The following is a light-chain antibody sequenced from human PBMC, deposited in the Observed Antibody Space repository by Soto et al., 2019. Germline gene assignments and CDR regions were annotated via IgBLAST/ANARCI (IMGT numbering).Light chain of an antibody. CDR3: CSSAGSSTLYVV. Sequence: QSVLTQPASVSGSPGQSITISCTGTSSDVGSYNLVSWYQQHPGKAPKLMIYEGSKRPSGVSNRFSGSKSGNTASLTISGIQDEDEADDYCCSSAGSSTLYVVFGGGTKLTVL. CDR2: EGS. V-gene: IGLV2-23*01. CDR1: SSDVGSYNL. J-gene: IGLJ2*01.